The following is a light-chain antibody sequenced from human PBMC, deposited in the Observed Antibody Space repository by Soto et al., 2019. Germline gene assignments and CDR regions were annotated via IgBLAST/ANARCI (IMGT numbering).Light chain of an antibody. V-gene: IGLV2-14*01. J-gene: IGLJ2*01. CDR2: EVS. CDR1: SSDVGGHNY. CDR3: SSYTRSRTLV. Sequence: QSLLAQPASVSGAPGQSITISCTGTSSDVGGHNYVSWYQQHPGKAPKLMIYEVSNRPSGISNRFSGSKSGNTASLTISGLQAEDEADYYCSSYTRSRTLVVGGGTKVTVL.